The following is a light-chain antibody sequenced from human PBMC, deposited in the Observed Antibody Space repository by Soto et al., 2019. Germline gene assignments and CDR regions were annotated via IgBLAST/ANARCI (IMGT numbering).Light chain of an antibody. CDR1: QSVSSSC. CDR3: QQYGSSGT. CDR2: GAS. Sequence: EIVLKQSPATLSLSKGERATLSCMASQSVSSSCLAWYQQKPGQAPRLLIYGASNRATGIPDRFSGSGSGTDFTLTISRLEPEDFAVYYCQQYGSSGTFGQGTKVDI. J-gene: IGKJ1*01. V-gene: IGKV3-20*01.